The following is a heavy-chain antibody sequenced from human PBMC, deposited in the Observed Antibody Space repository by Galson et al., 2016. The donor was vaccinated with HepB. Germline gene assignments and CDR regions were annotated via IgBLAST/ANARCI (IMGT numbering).Heavy chain of an antibody. V-gene: IGHV3-33*01. J-gene: IGHJ6*02. CDR2: VFYDDSRK. Sequence: SLRLSCAASGFLFSDYGMHWVRQAPGKGLEWVAAVFYDDSRKYYADFVKGRFSISRDNSKSSLYLDMSSLRAEDTAVYYCARVRSGYSGYANPYYYGMDVWGQGTTVTVSS. CDR1: GFLFSDYG. D-gene: IGHD5-12*01. CDR3: ARVRSGYSGYANPYYYGMDV.